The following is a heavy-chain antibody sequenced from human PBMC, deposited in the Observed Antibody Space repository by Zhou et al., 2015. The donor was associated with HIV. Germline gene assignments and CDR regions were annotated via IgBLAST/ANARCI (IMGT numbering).Heavy chain of an antibody. J-gene: IGHJ4*02. Sequence: QVQLVQSGAEAKKPGASVKLSCKASGYRFASYSIHWVRQAPGQRLEWMGRIDVGNGNTKSSQKFQGRVSMSRDSPASTVXLELRSLTSDDTALYYCARVRREGTTVGNFDYWGQGTLVIVSS. D-gene: IGHD1-7*01. CDR3: ARVRREGTTVGNFDY. V-gene: IGHV1-3*01. CDR2: IDVGNGNT. CDR1: GYRFASYS.